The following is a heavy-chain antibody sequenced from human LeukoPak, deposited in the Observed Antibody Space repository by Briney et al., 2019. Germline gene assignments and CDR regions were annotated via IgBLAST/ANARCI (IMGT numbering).Heavy chain of an antibody. D-gene: IGHD3-9*01. CDR3: ARGNILTGYCFDF. CDR1: GGSITGYY. CDR2: IHYTGAT. Sequence: PSETLSLTCAVYGGSITGYYWSWIRQTPGRGLEWVGEIHYTGATSYNPSLKSRATISTDTSKNQFSLRLSSVTAADTAVYYCARGNILTGYCFDFWGQGALVAVSS. J-gene: IGHJ4*02. V-gene: IGHV4-34*01.